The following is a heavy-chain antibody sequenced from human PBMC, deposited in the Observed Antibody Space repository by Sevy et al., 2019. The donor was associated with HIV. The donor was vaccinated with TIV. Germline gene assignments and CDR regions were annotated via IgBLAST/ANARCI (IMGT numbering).Heavy chain of an antibody. V-gene: IGHV4-39*01. Sequence: SEALSLTCTVSGGSISSSSYYWGWIRQPPGKWLEWIGSIYYSGSTYYNPSLKSRVTISVDTSKNQFSLKLSSVTAADTAVYYCARRTYYWEGGPNPNDAFDIWGQGTMVTVSS. CDR2: IYYSGST. CDR3: ARRTYYWEGGPNPNDAFDI. D-gene: IGHD3-10*01. J-gene: IGHJ3*02. CDR1: GGSISSSSYY.